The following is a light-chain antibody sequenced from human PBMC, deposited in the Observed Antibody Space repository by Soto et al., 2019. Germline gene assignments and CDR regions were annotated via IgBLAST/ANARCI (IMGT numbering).Light chain of an antibody. J-gene: IGKJ4*01. Sequence: EVVLTQSPGTLSLSPGERATLSCRASQSVSSSFLAWYQQKPGQAPRLLIHAASTGATGIPARFRGSGSGTDFTLTISSLEPEDSAVYFCQQRSNWPLTFGGGTKVDIK. CDR1: QSVSSSF. CDR3: QQRSNWPLT. V-gene: IGKV3D-20*02. CDR2: AAS.